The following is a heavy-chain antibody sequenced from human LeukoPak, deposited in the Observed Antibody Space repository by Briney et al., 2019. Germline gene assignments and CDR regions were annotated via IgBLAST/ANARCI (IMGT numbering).Heavy chain of an antibody. V-gene: IGHV3-21*01. CDR2: ISSSSSYI. Sequence: GGSLRLSCAASGFTFDDYAMHWVRQAPGKGLEWVSSISSSSSYIYYADSVKGRFTISRDNAKNSLYLQMNSLRAEDTAVYYCAREVGIAVAGTGDYWGQGTLVTVSS. D-gene: IGHD6-19*01. CDR1: GFTFDDYA. CDR3: AREVGIAVAGTGDY. J-gene: IGHJ4*02.